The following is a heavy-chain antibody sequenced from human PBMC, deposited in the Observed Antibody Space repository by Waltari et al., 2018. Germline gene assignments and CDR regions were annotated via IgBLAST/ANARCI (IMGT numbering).Heavy chain of an antibody. CDR2: FHTRGNT. V-gene: IGHV4-61*02. J-gene: IGHJ4*02. CDR3: ARSTYFDGTTACDIVSY. CDR1: AGSISSDNYY. Sequence: QVQLQESGPGLVEPSQTLSLTCTVSAGSISSDNYYWSWIRQPTGKGLEWIGRFHTRGNTEYKSSLKSRVTISIDTSKNQFSLRLSSVTAADTAVYYCARSTYFDGTTACDIVSYWGQGKLVTVSS. D-gene: IGHD2-15*01.